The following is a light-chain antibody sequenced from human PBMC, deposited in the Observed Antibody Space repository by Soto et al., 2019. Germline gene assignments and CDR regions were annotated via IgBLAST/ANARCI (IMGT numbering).Light chain of an antibody. CDR1: SSNIGSYN. CDR2: SND. V-gene: IGLV1-44*01. CDR3: AAWDDSLNGYV. Sequence: QSVLTQSPSASGTPGQRVTISCSGSSSNIGSYNVNWYQQLPGTAPKLLIYSNDERPSGVPDRFSGSKSGTSASLAISGLQSEDEADYYCAAWDDSLNGYVFGTGTKLTVL. J-gene: IGLJ1*01.